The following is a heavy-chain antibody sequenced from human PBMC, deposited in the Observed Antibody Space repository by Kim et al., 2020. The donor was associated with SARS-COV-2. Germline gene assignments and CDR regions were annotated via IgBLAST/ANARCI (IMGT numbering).Heavy chain of an antibody. V-gene: IGHV4-30-2*01. D-gene: IGHD3-10*01. CDR2: ISSSGRT. CDR3: ARGYGSGSPYGMDV. J-gene: IGHJ6*02. Sequence: GKGLGWIGSISSSGRTYYNPSPKSRVTISVNRSKNQFSLKLSAVTAADTAVYYCARGYGSGSPYGMDVWGQGTTVTVSS.